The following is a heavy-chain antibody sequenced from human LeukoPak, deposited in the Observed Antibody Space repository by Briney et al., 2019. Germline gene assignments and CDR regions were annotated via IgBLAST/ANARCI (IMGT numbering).Heavy chain of an antibody. CDR1: GGSFSGYY. D-gene: IGHD4-23*01. J-gene: IGHJ4*02. CDR3: ARSPSAVAIYYFDY. CDR2: INHSGST. V-gene: IGHV4-34*01. Sequence: PSETLSLTCAVYGGSFSGYYWSWIRQPPGKGLEWIGEINHSGSTNYNPSLKSRGTISVDTSKNQFSLKLSSVTAADTAVYYCARSPSAVAIYYFDYWGQGTLVTVSS.